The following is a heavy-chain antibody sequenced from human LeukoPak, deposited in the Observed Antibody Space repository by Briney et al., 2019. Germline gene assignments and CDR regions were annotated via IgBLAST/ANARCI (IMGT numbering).Heavy chain of an antibody. J-gene: IGHJ3*02. V-gene: IGHV3-30*18. CDR1: GFTFSSYG. Sequence: PGGSLRLSCAASGFTFSSYGMHWVRQAPGKGLEWVAVISYDGSNKYYADSVKGRFTISRDNSKNTLYLQMNSLRAEDTAVYYCANERSTLVSDAFDIWGQGTMVTVSS. CDR3: ANERSTLVSDAFDI. CDR2: ISYDGSNK.